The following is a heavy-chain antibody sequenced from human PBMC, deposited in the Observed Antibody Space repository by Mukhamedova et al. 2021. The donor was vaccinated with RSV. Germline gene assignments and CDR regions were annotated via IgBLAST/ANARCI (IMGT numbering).Heavy chain of an antibody. Sequence: KGLEWLGSISYSGSTDYSPSLKSRVTISVDTSKSQVSLKLSSVTAADTAVYYCARHTGIPLRGIDSFDIWGQGTTVTVSS. J-gene: IGHJ3*02. CDR2: ISYSGST. CDR3: ARHTGIPLRGIDSFDI. V-gene: IGHV4-39*01. D-gene: IGHD3-10*01.